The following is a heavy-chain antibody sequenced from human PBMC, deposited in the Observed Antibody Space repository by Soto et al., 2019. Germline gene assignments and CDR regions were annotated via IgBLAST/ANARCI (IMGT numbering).Heavy chain of an antibody. V-gene: IGHV3-23*01. J-gene: IGHJ4*02. CDR1: GFTFRDYA. D-gene: IGHD3-16*01. CDR3: AKGGAVDGRLPHDY. CDR2: ITGSSSNL. Sequence: EVKLLESGGGLEQPGGSLRLSCAASGFTFRDYAMSWVRQARGKGLEWVTTITGSSSNLYYSDSVKGRFAISRDNPNNTLYLLTDTLTAEDTAVSYCAKGGAVDGRLPHDYWGQGTLVTVSS.